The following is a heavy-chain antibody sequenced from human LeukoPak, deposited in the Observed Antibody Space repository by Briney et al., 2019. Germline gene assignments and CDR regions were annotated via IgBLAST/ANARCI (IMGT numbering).Heavy chain of an antibody. D-gene: IGHD3-3*01. Sequence: ASVKVSCKASGYTFTGYYMHWVRQAPGQGLEWMGWINPNSGGTNYAQKFQDRVTMTRDTSISTAYMELSRLRSDDTAVYYCARPNYDFWSGYPNWFDPWGQGTLVTVSS. CDR3: ARPNYDFWSGYPNWFDP. V-gene: IGHV1-2*02. CDR1: GYTFTGYY. J-gene: IGHJ5*02. CDR2: INPNSGGT.